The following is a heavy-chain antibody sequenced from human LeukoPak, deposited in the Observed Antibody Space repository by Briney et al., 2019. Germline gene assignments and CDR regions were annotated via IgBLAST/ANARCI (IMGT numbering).Heavy chain of an antibody. CDR2: INHSGST. D-gene: IGHD3-3*01. J-gene: IGHJ4*02. V-gene: IGHV4-61*10. Sequence: PSETLSLTCSVSGGSISGGSYYWSWIRQPAGKGLEWIGEINHSGSTNYNPSLKSRVTISVDTSKNQFSLKLSSVTAADTAVYYCARGRQKGKIRFWSGYPYYFDYWGQGTLVTVSS. CDR3: ARGRQKGKIRFWSGYPYYFDY. CDR1: GGSISGGSYY.